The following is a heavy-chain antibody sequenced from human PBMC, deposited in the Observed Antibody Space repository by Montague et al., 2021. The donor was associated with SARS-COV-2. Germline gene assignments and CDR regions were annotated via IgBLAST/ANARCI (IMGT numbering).Heavy chain of an antibody. J-gene: IGHJ6*02. V-gene: IGHV4-39*01. CDR2: IYYSGST. CDR3: ARHASYDYSKYLYYYYYYGMDV. D-gene: IGHD4-11*01. Sequence: IYYSGSTYYNPSLKSRVTISVYPSKNQFSLKLSSVTAADTAVYYCARHASYDYSKYLYYYYYYGMDVWGQGTTVTVSS.